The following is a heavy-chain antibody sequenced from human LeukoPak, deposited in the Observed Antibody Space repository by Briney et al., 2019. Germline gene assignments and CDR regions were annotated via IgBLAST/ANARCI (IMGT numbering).Heavy chain of an antibody. CDR3: ARDTARGPLVFMDV. CDR1: GFTFSSYT. J-gene: IGHJ6*03. D-gene: IGHD5-18*01. V-gene: IGHV3-21*01. CDR2: ISSTCTYI. Sequence: GGSLRLSCAASGFTFSSYTMNWVRQAPGKGLEWVSSISSTCTYIYYADSLKGRFTISRDNAKNSLYLQMNSLRAEDTAVYYYARDTARGPLVFMDVWGKGTTVTVSS.